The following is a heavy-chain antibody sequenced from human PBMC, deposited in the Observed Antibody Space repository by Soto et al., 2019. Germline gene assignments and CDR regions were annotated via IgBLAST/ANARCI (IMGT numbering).Heavy chain of an antibody. J-gene: IGHJ4*02. CDR1: GDSVTSHY. CDR3: ARIYCSSVRCSSHFDS. D-gene: IGHD2-2*01. V-gene: IGHV4-59*08. CDR2: MHYTGFS. Sequence: SETLSLTCSFSGDSVTSHYLTWIRQSPEKGLEWIGYMHYTGFSHYNPSLKSRLTISVDRSKNQFTLQLTSVTAADTAIYFCARIYCSSVRCSSHFDSWGQGTLVTVSS.